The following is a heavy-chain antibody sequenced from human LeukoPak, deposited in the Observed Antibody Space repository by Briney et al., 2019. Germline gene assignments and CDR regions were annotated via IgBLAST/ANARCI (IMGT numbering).Heavy chain of an antibody. CDR1: GFTFSNYG. CDR2: LSYDGSNT. CDR3: ARGRFYGSGAYQPELEY. D-gene: IGHD2-15*01. Sequence: GGSLRLSSAASGFTFSNYGMHWVRQAPGKGLEWVAGLSYDGSNTYYTDSVKGRFTIFRDNSKNTLYLQMNSLRTEDTAVYYCARGRFYGSGAYQPELEYWGQGTLGTVSS. J-gene: IGHJ4*02. V-gene: IGHV3-30*03.